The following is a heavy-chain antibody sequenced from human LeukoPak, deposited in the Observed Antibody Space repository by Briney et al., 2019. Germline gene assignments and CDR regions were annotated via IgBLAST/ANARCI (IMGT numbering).Heavy chain of an antibody. J-gene: IGHJ3*02. CDR2: ISAYNGNT. D-gene: IGHD3-10*01. CDR1: GYTFTSYG. CDR3: ARDGIVWFGELSPGGAFDI. Sequence: GASVKVSCKASGYTFTSYGISWVRQAPGQGLEWMGWISAYNGNTNYAQKLQGRVTTTTDTSTSTAYTELKSLRSDDTAVYYCARDGIVWFGELSPGGAFDIWGQGTMVTVSS. V-gene: IGHV1-18*01.